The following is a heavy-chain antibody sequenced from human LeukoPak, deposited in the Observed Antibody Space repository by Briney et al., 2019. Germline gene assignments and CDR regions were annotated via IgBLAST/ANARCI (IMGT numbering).Heavy chain of an antibody. D-gene: IGHD3-3*01. J-gene: IGHJ4*02. V-gene: IGHV1-46*01. CDR2: INPSGGST. CDR1: GYTFTSFY. CDR3: AGARYYGRYSFDY. Sequence: ASVKVSCKASGYTFTSFYMHWVRQAPGHGLEWMGVINPSGGSTSYAQKFQVRVTMTRDTSTSTVYMELSSLRSEDTAVYYCAGARYYGRYSFDYWGQGTLVTVSS.